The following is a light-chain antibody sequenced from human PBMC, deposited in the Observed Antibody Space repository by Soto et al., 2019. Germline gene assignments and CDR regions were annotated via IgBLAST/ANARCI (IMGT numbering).Light chain of an antibody. CDR2: VAS. CDR3: QQSYNAPIT. Sequence: DIQMTQSPSSLSASVGDRVTITFRASHNIINYLNWYQQKPGKAPQLLIYVASMFESGVPSRFSGSGSGTDFTLTISSLQPEDFATYYCQQSYNAPITFGQGTRLEIK. CDR1: HNIINY. J-gene: IGKJ5*01. V-gene: IGKV1-39*01.